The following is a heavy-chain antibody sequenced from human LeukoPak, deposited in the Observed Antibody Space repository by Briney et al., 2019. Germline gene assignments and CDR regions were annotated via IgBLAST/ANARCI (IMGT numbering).Heavy chain of an antibody. Sequence: GGSLRLSCAASGFTFSSYWIYWVRQAPGKGLEWVSGINWSGGSTGYADSVTGRFTISRDNAKKSLYLQMNSLRAEDTALYYCAKGRGITGTTFDFDYWGQGTLVTVSS. CDR1: GFTFSSYW. D-gene: IGHD1/OR15-1a*01. CDR3: AKGRGITGTTFDFDY. J-gene: IGHJ4*02. CDR2: INWSGGST. V-gene: IGHV3-20*04.